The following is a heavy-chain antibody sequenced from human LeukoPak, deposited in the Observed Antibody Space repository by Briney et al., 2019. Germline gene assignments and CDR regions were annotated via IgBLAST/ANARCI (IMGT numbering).Heavy chain of an antibody. J-gene: IGHJ4*02. CDR2: ISSSGSPI. Sequence: PGGSLRLSCVTSGFTFSDYYMSWIRQAPGKGLEWVSYISSSGSPIYYADSVKGRFTISRDNAKNSLFLQMNSLRAEDTAVYYCARDSGIFGRPFDYWGQGTLVTVSS. CDR1: GFTFSDYY. V-gene: IGHV3-11*04. D-gene: IGHD3-3*02. CDR3: ARDSGIFGRPFDY.